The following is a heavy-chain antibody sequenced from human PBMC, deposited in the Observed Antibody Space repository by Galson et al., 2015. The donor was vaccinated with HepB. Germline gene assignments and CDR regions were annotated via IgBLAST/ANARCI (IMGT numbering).Heavy chain of an antibody. CDR3: ARGWELLPRNYDL. V-gene: IGHV4-59*01. CDR2: IDYSGST. Sequence: LSLTCTVSGVSISTYYWNWIRQPPGKGLERIGQIDYSGSTNYNPSLKSRVTMSIDTSKSQFSLKLTSVTAADTAVYYCARGWELLPRNYDLWGQGTLVTVSS. J-gene: IGHJ3*01. CDR1: GVSISTYY. D-gene: IGHD1-26*01.